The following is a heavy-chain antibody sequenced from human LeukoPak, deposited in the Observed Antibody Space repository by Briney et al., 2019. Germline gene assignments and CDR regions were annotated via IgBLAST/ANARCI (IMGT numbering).Heavy chain of an antibody. CDR3: AREGSGSYLDY. Sequence: SVKVSCKASGGTFSSYAISWVRQAPGQGLEWMGRIIPILGIANYAQKFQGRVTITADKSTSTAYMELSSLRSEDTAVYYCAREGSGSYLDYWGQGTLVTVSS. D-gene: IGHD3-10*01. J-gene: IGHJ4*02. V-gene: IGHV1-69*04. CDR1: GGTFSSYA. CDR2: IIPILGIA.